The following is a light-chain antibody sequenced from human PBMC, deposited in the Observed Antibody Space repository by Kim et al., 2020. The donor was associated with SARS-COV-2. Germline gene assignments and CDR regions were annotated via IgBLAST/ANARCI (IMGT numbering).Light chain of an antibody. CDR2: AAS. V-gene: IGKV1-39*01. Sequence: ASGGDLVPITCRAGQSVSIYVNWYQQKPGKVPKLLIYAASTLETGVPSRFAGSGSGTDFTLTISSLQPEDCATFYCQQSHISPFTFGQGTKLEI. J-gene: IGKJ2*01. CDR1: QSVSIY. CDR3: QQSHISPFT.